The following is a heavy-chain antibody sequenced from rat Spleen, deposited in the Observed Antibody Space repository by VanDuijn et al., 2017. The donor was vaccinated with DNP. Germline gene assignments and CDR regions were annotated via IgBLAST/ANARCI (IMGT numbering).Heavy chain of an antibody. V-gene: IGHV3-1*01. J-gene: IGHJ4*01. CDR2: ISYSGST. Sequence: EVQLQESGPGLVKPSQSLSLTCSVTGYSITSSYRWNWIRKFPGNKMVYIGHISYSGSTHYNPSLKSRISITRDTSKNQFFLQLNSVTTEDAATYYCASYYYDGYYAMDAWGQGTSVTVSS. CDR1: GYSITSSY. D-gene: IGHD1-12*02. CDR3: ASYYYDGYYAMDA.